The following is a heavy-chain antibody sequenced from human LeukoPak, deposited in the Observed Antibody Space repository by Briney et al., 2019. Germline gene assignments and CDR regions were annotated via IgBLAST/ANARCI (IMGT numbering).Heavy chain of an antibody. CDR3: ASRTYYYDSSGYYFNY. V-gene: IGHV4-34*01. D-gene: IGHD3-22*01. CDR2: INHSGST. J-gene: IGHJ4*02. CDR1: GGSFSGYY. Sequence: SETLSLTCAVYGGSFSGYYWSWIRQPPGKGLEWIGEINHSGSTNYNPSLKSRVTISVDTSKNQFSLKLSSVTAADTAVYYCASRTYYYDSSGYYFNYWGQGTLVTVSS.